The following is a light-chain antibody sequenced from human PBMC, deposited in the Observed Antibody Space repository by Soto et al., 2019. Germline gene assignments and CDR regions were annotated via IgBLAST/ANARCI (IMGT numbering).Light chain of an antibody. CDR2: GNG. J-gene: IGLJ1*01. CDR3: QSYDSSLSGSEV. V-gene: IGLV1-40*01. Sequence: QSVLTQPPSVSWAPGQRVTISCTRSSSNIGAGHDVHWYQQLPGTAPKLLIYGNGNRPSGVPDRFSGSKSGTSASLAITGLQAEDEADYYCQSYDSSLSGSEVFGTGTKVTVL. CDR1: SSNIGAGHD.